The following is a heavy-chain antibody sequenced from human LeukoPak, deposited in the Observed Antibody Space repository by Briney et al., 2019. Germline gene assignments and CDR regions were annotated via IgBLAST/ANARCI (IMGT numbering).Heavy chain of an antibody. V-gene: IGHV3-7*01. CDR2: IKQDGSEK. D-gene: IGHD2-8*02. CDR1: GFTFSNYW. J-gene: IGHJ4*02. CDR3: VAGGGWYFDD. Sequence: GGSLRPSCAASGFTFSNYWMNWVRQAPGKGLEWVANIKQDGSEKYYVDSMRGRFTISRDDAKNSLYLQMNSLRGEDTAVYYCVAGGGWYFDDWGQGTLVSVSS.